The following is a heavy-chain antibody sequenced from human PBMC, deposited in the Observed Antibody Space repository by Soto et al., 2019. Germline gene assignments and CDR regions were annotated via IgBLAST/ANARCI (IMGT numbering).Heavy chain of an antibody. D-gene: IGHD1-1*01. CDR3: AKIGGVYNATPWRKGY. CDR1: GGSISSSTY. Sequence: PSETLSFTCTVSGGSISSSTYWSWVRQPPGKVLEWIGDISQSGNINYIPSLKSRLIISLDTSKNQFSLKLTSVTAADTAVYYCAKIGGVYNATPWRKGYWGRGTLVTVSS. CDR2: ISQSGNI. V-gene: IGHV4-4*02. J-gene: IGHJ4*02.